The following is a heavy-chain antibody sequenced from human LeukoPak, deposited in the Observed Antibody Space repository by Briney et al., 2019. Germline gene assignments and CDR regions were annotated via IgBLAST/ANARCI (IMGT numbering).Heavy chain of an antibody. V-gene: IGHV3-11*01. CDR1: GFTFSDYY. D-gene: IGHD3-10*01. Sequence: GGSLRLSCAASGFTFSDYYMTWIRQTPGKGLEWVSYISISGTTTFYVDSVKGRLTISRDNTKNSLYLQMNSLRAEDTAMYYCARGTMASDFWGQGTLVTVSS. CDR2: ISISGTTT. CDR3: ARGTMASDF. J-gene: IGHJ4*02.